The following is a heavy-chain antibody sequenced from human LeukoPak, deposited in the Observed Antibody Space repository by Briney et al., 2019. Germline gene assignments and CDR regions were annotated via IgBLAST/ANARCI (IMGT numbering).Heavy chain of an antibody. CDR3: ARLRWQLVGPYFDY. Sequence: SETLSLTCSFSGDSISTYYWGWIRQSPGKGLEWIGHIYSSGNTDYNSSLKSRVTISVDTSKSQFSLRLSSVTATDTAVYYCARLRWQLVGPYFDYWGQGILVTVSS. V-gene: IGHV4-59*01. CDR2: IYSSGNT. J-gene: IGHJ4*02. D-gene: IGHD1-26*01. CDR1: GDSISTYY.